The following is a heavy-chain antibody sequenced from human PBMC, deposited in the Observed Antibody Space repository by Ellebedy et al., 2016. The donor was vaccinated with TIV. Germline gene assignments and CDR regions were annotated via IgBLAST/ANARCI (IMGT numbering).Heavy chain of an antibody. CDR2: ISPYNGYA. Sequence: ASVKVSCKTSGYTFSTQGISWVRQAPGQGLEWMGWISPYNGYAGYAQKFRDRVTLTADTSTSTAYMDLGSLRSDDTAVYYCARDMVQGMVSRYLWFDYWGQGTLVTVSS. CDR1: GYTFSTQG. V-gene: IGHV1-18*01. D-gene: IGHD2-8*01. J-gene: IGHJ4*02. CDR3: ARDMVQGMVSRYLWFDY.